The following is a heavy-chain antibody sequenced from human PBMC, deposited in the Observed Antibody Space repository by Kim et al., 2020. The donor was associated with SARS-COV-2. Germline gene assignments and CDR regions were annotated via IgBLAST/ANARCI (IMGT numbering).Heavy chain of an antibody. CDR2: INPNSGGT. CDR1: GYTFTGYY. V-gene: IGHV1-2*06. CDR3: ARDPGHDYGESPDDY. D-gene: IGHD4-17*01. Sequence: ASVKVSCKASGYTFTGYYMHWVRQAPGQGLEWMGRINPNSGGTNYAQKFQGRVTMTRDTSISTAYMELSRLRSDDTAVYYCARDPGHDYGESPDDYWGQGTLVTVSS. J-gene: IGHJ4*02.